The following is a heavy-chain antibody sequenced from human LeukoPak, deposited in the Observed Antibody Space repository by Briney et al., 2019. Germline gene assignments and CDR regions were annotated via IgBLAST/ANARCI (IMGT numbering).Heavy chain of an antibody. CDR1: GFTFSSYS. CDR2: LTGSGGST. Sequence: GGSLRLSCAASGFTFSSYSMNWVRQAPGKGLEWVLALTGSGGSTYYADSVKGRFTISRDNSKKTLFLQMNSLRAEDTAVYYCAKDLAPAAYWGQGTLVTVSS. J-gene: IGHJ4*02. V-gene: IGHV3-23*01. D-gene: IGHD2-2*01. CDR3: AKDLAPAAY.